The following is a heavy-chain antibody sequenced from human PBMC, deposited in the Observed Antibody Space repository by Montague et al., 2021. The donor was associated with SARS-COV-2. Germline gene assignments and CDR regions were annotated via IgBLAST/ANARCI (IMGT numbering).Heavy chain of an antibody. D-gene: IGHD7-27*01. CDR3: ARHETGNPPFDD. J-gene: IGHJ4*02. CDR1: GGSIMTSVYY. CDR2: IYYTGST. V-gene: IGHV4-39*01. Sequence: SETLSLTCTVSGGSIMTSVYYWGWIRQPPGKGLEWIGSIYYTGSTIYTPSLKTRLSMSIDKSTNQFSLRLTSVTAADTSIYYCARHETGNPPFDDWGQGTLVTVSS.